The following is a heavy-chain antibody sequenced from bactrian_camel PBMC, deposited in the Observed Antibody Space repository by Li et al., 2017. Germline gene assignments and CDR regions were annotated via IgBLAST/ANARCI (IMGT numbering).Heavy chain of an antibody. D-gene: IGHD7*01. V-gene: IGHV3S1*01. Sequence: HVQLVESGGGSVEAGGSLRLSCAASGYSGTAYCMGWFRQAPGKEREGVASIIFGSGQAFYADSVRGRFTISRDNAKNTLYLQLDSLSTEDTATYYCAKGRPRLGLVAADLDRGQGTQVTVS. J-gene: IGHJ4*01. CDR3: AKGRPRLGLVAADLD. CDR2: IIFGSGQA. CDR1: GYSGTAYC.